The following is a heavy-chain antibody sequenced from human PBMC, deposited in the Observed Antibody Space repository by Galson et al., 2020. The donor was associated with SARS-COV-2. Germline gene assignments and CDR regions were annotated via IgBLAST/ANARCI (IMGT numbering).Heavy chain of an antibody. J-gene: IGHJ1*01. D-gene: IGHD3-16*01. CDR2: ISGSGGNT. CDR3: AKGRTVHWGRYMDIQD. V-gene: IGHV3-23*01. CDR1: GITFSSYA. Sequence: GESLKISCAASGITFSSYAMSWVRQAPGKGLEWVSAISGSGGNTYYADPVKGRFTISRDNSKNTLYLQMNSLRAEDTAVYYCAKGRTVHWGRYMDIQDWGQGSLVTVCS.